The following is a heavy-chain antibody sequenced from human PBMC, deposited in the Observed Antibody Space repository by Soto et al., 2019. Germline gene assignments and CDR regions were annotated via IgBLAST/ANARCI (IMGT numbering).Heavy chain of an antibody. J-gene: IGHJ4*01. CDR1: GYTFSNYG. Sequence: VASVKVSCKTSGYTFSNYGIAWVRQAPGQGLEWMGWISVYSYNTNYAQKLQGRVTMTRDISTSTAYMELRSLISDDTAVYYCARGGGYYGSGTYPFDYWG. V-gene: IGHV1-18*01. CDR3: ARGGGYYGSGTYPFDY. CDR2: ISVYSYNT. D-gene: IGHD3-10*01.